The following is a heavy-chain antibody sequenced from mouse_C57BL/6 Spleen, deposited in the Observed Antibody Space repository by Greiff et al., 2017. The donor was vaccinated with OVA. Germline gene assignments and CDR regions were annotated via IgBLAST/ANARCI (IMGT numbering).Heavy chain of an antibody. J-gene: IGHJ4*01. V-gene: IGHV1-50*01. CDR3: ATGPYFGYAMDY. CDR1: GYTFTSYW. CDR2: IDPSDSYT. D-gene: IGHD1-1*01. Sequence: QVQLQQPGAELVKPGASVKLSCKASGYTFTSYWMQWVKQRPGQGLEWIGEIDPSDSYTNYNQKFKGKATLTVDTSSSTAYMQLSSLTSEDSAVYYCATGPYFGYAMDYWGQGTSVTVSS.